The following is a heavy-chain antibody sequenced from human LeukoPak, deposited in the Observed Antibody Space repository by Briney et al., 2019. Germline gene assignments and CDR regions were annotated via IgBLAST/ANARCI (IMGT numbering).Heavy chain of an antibody. V-gene: IGHV7-4-1*02. Sequence: ASVKVSCKASGYTFTSYAMNWVRQAPGQGLEGMGWINTNTGNPTYAQGFTGRFVFSLDTSVSTAYLQISSLKAEDTAVYYCAVIEGGWYVPGHYYYMDVWGKGTTVTVSS. CDR1: GYTFTSYA. CDR3: AVIEGGWYVPGHYYYMDV. J-gene: IGHJ6*03. CDR2: INTNTGNP. D-gene: IGHD6-19*01.